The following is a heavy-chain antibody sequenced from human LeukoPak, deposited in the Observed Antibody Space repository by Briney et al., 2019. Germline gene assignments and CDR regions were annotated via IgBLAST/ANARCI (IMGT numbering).Heavy chain of an antibody. D-gene: IGHD6-13*01. J-gene: IGHJ5*02. Sequence: PSETLSLTCTVSGGSISSYYWSWIRQPPGKGLEWIGYIYYSGSTNYNPSLKSRVTISVDTSKNQFSLKLSSVTAADTAVYYCARQLYSSSWYVYGWFDPWGQGTLVTVSS. V-gene: IGHV4-59*08. CDR3: ARQLYSSSWYVYGWFDP. CDR2: IYYSGST. CDR1: GGSISSYY.